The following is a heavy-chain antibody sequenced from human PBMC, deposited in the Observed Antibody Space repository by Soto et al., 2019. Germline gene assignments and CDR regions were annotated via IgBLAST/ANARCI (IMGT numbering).Heavy chain of an antibody. J-gene: IGHJ3*02. D-gene: IGHD2-15*01. CDR3: ARRNGISAAFDI. CDR1: GYTFTSCY. V-gene: IGHV1-46*03. Sequence: GASVKVSCKASGYTFTSCYMHWLRQAPGQGLEWMGIINPSGGSTSYAQKFQGRVTMTRDTSTSTVYMELSSLRSEDTAVYYCARRNGISAAFDIWGQGTMVTVSS. CDR2: INPSGGST.